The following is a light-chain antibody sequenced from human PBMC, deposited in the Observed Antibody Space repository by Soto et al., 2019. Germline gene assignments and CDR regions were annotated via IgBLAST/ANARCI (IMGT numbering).Light chain of an antibody. CDR1: QVISTS. Sequence: DIQMAKSPSILCASVSDRITITCRASQVISTSLAWYQVKPGKAPKLLIYAASTLESGVPSRFSATVSGTEFSLTITSLQPEDFATYYCQQLFDSPITFGQGTRLEI. V-gene: IGKV1-9*01. CDR3: QQLFDSPIT. CDR2: AAS. J-gene: IGKJ5*01.